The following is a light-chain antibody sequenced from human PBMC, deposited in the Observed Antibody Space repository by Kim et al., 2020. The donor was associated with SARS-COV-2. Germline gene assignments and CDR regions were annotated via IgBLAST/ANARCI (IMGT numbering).Light chain of an antibody. CDR1: RRDVGGYTY. CDR3: SSYTSSSTLV. Sequence: GQSITIPCPGTRRDVGGYTYVSWYQQHPGKAPKLMIYDVSNRPSGVSNRFSGSKSGNTASLTISGLQAEDEADYYCSSYTSSSTLVFGGGTQLTVL. CDR2: DVS. J-gene: IGLJ3*02. V-gene: IGLV2-14*03.